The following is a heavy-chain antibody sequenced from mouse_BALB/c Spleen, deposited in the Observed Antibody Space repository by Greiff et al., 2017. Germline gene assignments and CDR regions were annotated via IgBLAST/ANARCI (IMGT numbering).Heavy chain of an antibody. CDR1: GFTFTDYY. Sequence: EVQRVESGGGLVQPGGSLRLSCATSGFTFTDYYMSWVRQPPGKALEWLGFIRNKANGYTTEYSASVKGRFTISRDNSQSILYLQMNTLRAEDSATYYCARDHRYDAYFDYWGQGTTLTVSS. CDR3: ARDHRYDAYFDY. CDR2: IRNKANGYTT. J-gene: IGHJ2*01. V-gene: IGHV7-3*02. D-gene: IGHD2-14*01.